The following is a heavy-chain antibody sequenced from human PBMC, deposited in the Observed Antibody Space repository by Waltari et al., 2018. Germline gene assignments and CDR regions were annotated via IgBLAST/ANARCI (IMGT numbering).Heavy chain of an antibody. J-gene: IGHJ5*02. CDR2: IYHSGST. D-gene: IGHD4-17*01. CDR1: GCSLNRAGYC. Sequence: QLQLQESGSGLVKPSQTLSLTFAVPGCSLNRAGYCWGWIRQPPGKGLEWLAYIYHSGSTYFNPSLKSRINISVDRSNNRFSLELTSVTAADTAVYYCVRYHDYSSFFDPWGQGTLVTVSS. V-gene: IGHV4-30-2*01. CDR3: VRYHDYSSFFDP.